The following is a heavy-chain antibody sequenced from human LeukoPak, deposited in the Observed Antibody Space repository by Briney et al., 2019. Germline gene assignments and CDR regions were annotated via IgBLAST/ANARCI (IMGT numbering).Heavy chain of an antibody. J-gene: IGHJ5*02. D-gene: IGHD4/OR15-4a*01. V-gene: IGHV3-7*03. CDR3: ARDGPFSRPNSGGFYN. Sequence: PGGSLRLSCAASGFTFSSYWMSWVRQVPGKGLEWVANIKQDGSETHYVDSVKGRFTISRDNAKNSLFLQTNSLIAEDTAVYSCARDGPFSRPNSGGFYNWGQGTLVTVSS. CDR2: IKQDGSET. CDR1: GFTFSSYW.